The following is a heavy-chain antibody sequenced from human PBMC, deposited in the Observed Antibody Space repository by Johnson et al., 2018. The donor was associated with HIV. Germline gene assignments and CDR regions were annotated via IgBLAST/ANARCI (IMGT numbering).Heavy chain of an antibody. Sequence: VQLVESGGGVARPGGSLRLSCAASGFTFGDYAMSWVRQVPGKGLEWVSGINWNGGSTGYADSVEGRLTISRDNVKKSLSLHMNSLRAEDTALYYCARVSSNGDSSGLVDVFDIWGQGTMVTVSS. D-gene: IGHD3-22*01. CDR2: INWNGGST. CDR3: ARVSSNGDSSGLVDVFDI. J-gene: IGHJ3*02. CDR1: GFTFGDYA. V-gene: IGHV3-20*04.